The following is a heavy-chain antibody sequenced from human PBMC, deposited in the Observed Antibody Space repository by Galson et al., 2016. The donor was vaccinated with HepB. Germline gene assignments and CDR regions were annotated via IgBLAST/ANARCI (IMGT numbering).Heavy chain of an antibody. CDR2: INTNTGNP. CDR3: ARDPSVRLLRHFDL. D-gene: IGHD6-25*01. Sequence: SVKVSCKASGGIFNSYAISWVRQAPGQGLEWMGWINTNTGNPTYAQGFTGRFVFSLDTSVSTAYLQISSLKAEDTAVYYCARDPSVRLLRHFDLWGRGTLVTVSS. CDR1: GGIFNSYA. V-gene: IGHV7-4-1*02. J-gene: IGHJ2*01.